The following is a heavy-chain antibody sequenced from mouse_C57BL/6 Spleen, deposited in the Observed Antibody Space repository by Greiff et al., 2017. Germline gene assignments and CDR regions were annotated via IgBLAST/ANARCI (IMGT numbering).Heavy chain of an antibody. Sequence: VQLKESGPELVKPGASVKISCKASGYSFTDYNMNWVKQSNGKSLEWIGVINPNYGTTSYNQKFKGKATLTVDQSSSTAYMQLNSLTSEDSAVYYCARSAYYSKNAMDYWGQGTSVTVSS. V-gene: IGHV1-39*01. CDR2: INPNYGTT. CDR3: ARSAYYSKNAMDY. D-gene: IGHD2-5*01. CDR1: GYSFTDYN. J-gene: IGHJ4*01.